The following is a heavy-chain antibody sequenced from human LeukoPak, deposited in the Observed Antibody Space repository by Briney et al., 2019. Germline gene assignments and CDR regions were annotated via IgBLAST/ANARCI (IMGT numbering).Heavy chain of an antibody. CDR3: ATYYYDSSGYYGGFDY. CDR2: MNPNSGNT. J-gene: IGHJ4*02. D-gene: IGHD3-22*01. V-gene: IGHV1-8*01. CDR1: GYTFTSYD. Sequence: ASVKVSCKASGYTFTSYDFNWVRQATGQGLEWMGWMNPNSGNTGYAQKFQGRVTMTRNTSISTAYMELSSLRSEDTAVYYCATYYYDSSGYYGGFDYWGQGTLVTVSS.